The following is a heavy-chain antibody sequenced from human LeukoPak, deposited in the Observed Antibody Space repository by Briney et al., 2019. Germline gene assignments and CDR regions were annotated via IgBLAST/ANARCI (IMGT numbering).Heavy chain of an antibody. CDR1: GYTFTGYY. CDR2: INPNSGDT. J-gene: IGHJ4*02. CDR3: AGAQAQAYGSGSYYIPVISGSDY. D-gene: IGHD3-10*01. V-gene: IGHV1-2*02. Sequence: ASVKVSCKVSGYTFTGYYMHWVRQAPGQGLEWMGWINPNSGDTNYAQKFQGRVTMTRDTSISTAYMELSRLRSEDTAVYYCAGAQAQAYGSGSYYIPVISGSDYWGQGTLVTVSS.